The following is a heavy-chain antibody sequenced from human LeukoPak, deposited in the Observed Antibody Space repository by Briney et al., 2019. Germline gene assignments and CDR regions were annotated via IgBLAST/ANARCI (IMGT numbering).Heavy chain of an antibody. CDR3: ARSPKRCCPYFDY. Sequence: SQTLSLTCTVSGGAISSGGHYWSWIRQHPGKGLEWIGYIQYSGSTYYNPSLKSRVIILVDTSKNQFSLKLSSVTVADTAVYYCARSPKRCCPYFDYWGQGTLVTVSS. CDR2: IQYSGST. CDR1: GGAISSGGHY. V-gene: IGHV4-31*03. D-gene: IGHD2-15*01. J-gene: IGHJ4*02.